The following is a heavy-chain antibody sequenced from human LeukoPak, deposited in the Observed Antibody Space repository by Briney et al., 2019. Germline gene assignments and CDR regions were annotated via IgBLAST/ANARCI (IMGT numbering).Heavy chain of an antibody. V-gene: IGHV3-30-3*01. CDR1: GFTFSSHA. J-gene: IGHJ4*02. CDR2: VSYDGTAK. D-gene: IGHD5-24*01. Sequence: PGGSLRLSCAASGFTFSSHAMQWVRQAPGKGLEWVAVVSYDGTAKYYADSVKGRFTISRDNSKNTLYLQMNSLRAEDTAVYYCARSPRDGYNSFDFWGQGTLVTVSS. CDR3: ARSPRDGYNSFDF.